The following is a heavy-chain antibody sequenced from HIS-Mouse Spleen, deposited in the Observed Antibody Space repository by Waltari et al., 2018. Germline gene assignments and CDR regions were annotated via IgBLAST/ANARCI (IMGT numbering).Heavy chain of an antibody. CDR3: AVGSYYPKFDY. Sequence: QVQLQESGPGLVKPSETLSLTCTVSGGSISSYYWSWIRQPPGKGLEWMGYIYDSGSTTYNPSLKSRVTISVDTSKNQFSLKLSSVTAADTAVYYCAVGSYYPKFDYWGQGTLVTVSS. V-gene: IGHV4-59*01. J-gene: IGHJ4*02. CDR1: GGSISSYY. CDR2: IYDSGST. D-gene: IGHD1-26*01.